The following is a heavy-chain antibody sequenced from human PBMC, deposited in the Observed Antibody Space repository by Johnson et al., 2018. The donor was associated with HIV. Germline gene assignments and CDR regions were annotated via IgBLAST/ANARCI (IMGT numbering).Heavy chain of an antibody. J-gene: IGHJ3*02. D-gene: IGHD2-15*01. Sequence: VQLVESGGGLAQPGGSLRLSCAASGFTFSSYWMAWVRQAPGKGLEWVANVKQDGSEKNYVDSVKGRFTIPRDNAKNSMYLQMNSLRGEDTAVYYCARVWVVEVARGAFDIWGQGTMVTVSS. V-gene: IGHV3-7*04. CDR1: GFTFSSYW. CDR2: VKQDGSEK. CDR3: ARVWVVEVARGAFDI.